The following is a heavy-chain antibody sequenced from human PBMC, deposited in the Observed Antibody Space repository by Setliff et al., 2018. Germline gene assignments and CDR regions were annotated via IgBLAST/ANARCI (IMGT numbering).Heavy chain of an antibody. CDR2: INHSGST. J-gene: IGHJ4*03. Sequence: SETLSLTCAVYGGSFSTYYWVWIRQPPGKGLEWIGEINHSGSTNYNPSLKSRVTMSIDTSKNHFSLELTSVTAADTAVYYCARERGIGWLVSYFDYWGQGTTVTVSS. V-gene: IGHV4-34*10. CDR3: ARERGIGWLVSYFDY. CDR1: GGSFSTYY. D-gene: IGHD6-19*01.